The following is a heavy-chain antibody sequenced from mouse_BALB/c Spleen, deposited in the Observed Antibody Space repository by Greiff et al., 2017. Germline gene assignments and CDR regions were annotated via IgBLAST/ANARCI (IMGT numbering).Heavy chain of an antibody. V-gene: IGHV2-6-7*01. CDR2: IWGDGST. D-gene: IGHD2-1*01. J-gene: IGHJ4*01. CDR1: GFSLTGYG. Sequence: QVQLKESGPGLVAPSQSLSITCTVSGFSLTGYGVNWVRQPPGKGLEWLGMIWGDGSTDYNSALKSRLSISKDNSKSQVFVKMNSLQTDDTARYYCARDRYYDAMDYWGQGTSVTVSS. CDR3: ARDRYYDAMDY.